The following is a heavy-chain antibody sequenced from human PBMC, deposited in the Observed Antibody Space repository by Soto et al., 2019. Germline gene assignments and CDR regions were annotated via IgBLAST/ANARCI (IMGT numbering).Heavy chain of an antibody. CDR1: GFTFSSYG. Sequence: GGSLRLSCAASGFTFSSYGMHWVRQAPGKGLEWVAVISYDGSNKYYADSVKGRFTISRDNSKNTLYLQMNSLRAEDTAVYYCAKDTLRFLEWLSSDYFDYWGQGTLVTVSS. CDR2: ISYDGSNK. J-gene: IGHJ4*02. V-gene: IGHV3-30*18. CDR3: AKDTLRFLEWLSSDYFDY. D-gene: IGHD3-3*01.